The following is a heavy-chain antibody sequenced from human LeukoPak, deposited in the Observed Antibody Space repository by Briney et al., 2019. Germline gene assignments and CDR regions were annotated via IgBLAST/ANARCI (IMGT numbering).Heavy chain of an antibody. CDR1: GFTFDDYG. CDR2: INWNGGST. D-gene: IGHD1-7*01. V-gene: IGHV3-20*04. CDR3: ARDRYNWNSGGSFDY. Sequence: GGSLRLSCAASGFTFDDYGMSWVRQAPGKGLEWVSGINWNGGSTGYANSVKGRFTISRDNAKNSLYLQMNSLRAEDTALYYCARDRYNWNSGGSFDYWGQGTLVTVSS. J-gene: IGHJ4*02.